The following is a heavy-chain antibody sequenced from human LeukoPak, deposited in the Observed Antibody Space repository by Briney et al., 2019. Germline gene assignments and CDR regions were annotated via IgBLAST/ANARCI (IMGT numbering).Heavy chain of an antibody. D-gene: IGHD2-2*01. CDR1: GGFISSSSYY. CDR2: IYYSGST. Sequence: PSETLSLTCTVSGGFISSSSYYWGWIRQPPGKGLEWIGSIYYSGSTYYSPSLKSRVTISVDTSKNQFSLKLRSVTAADTAVYYCARGREDFILAPGTKRKSYYMDVWGKRTTVTVS. CDR3: ARGREDFILAPGTKRKSYYMDV. V-gene: IGHV4-39*07. J-gene: IGHJ6*03.